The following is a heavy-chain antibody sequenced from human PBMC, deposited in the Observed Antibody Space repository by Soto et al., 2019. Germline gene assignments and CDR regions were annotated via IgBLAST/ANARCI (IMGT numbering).Heavy chain of an antibody. Sequence: SETLSLTCSVLGGSISSYYWSWMRQPPGKGLEWIGYIYYSGSTNYNPSLKSRVTISVDTSKNQFSLKLSSVTAADTAVYYCAVQAAGTPSSFDYWGQGTLVTVS. CDR1: GGSISSYY. J-gene: IGHJ4*02. V-gene: IGHV4-59*01. D-gene: IGHD6-13*01. CDR3: AVQAAGTPSSFDY. CDR2: IYYSGST.